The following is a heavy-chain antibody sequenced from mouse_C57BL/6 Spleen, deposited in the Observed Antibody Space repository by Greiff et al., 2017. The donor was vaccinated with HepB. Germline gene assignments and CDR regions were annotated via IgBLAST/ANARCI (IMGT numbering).Heavy chain of an antibody. CDR3: ARWITTAHFDY. CDR2: ISYDGSN. Sequence: VQLQQSGPGLVKPSQSLSLTCSVTGYSITSGYYWNWIRQFPGNKLEWMGYISYDGSNNYNPSLKNRISITRDTSKNQFFLKLNSVTTEDTATYYCARWITTAHFDYWGQGTTLTVSS. D-gene: IGHD1-2*01. J-gene: IGHJ2*01. V-gene: IGHV3-6*01. CDR1: GYSITSGYY.